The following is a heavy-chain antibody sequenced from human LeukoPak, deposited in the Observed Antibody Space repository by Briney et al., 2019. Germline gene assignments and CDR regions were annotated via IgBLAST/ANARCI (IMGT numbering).Heavy chain of an antibody. J-gene: IGHJ4*02. Sequence: GGSLRLSCATSGFPFSDFSMTWVRQAPGKGLEWISTTNSGGTNTYYAESVKGRFTISRDNSKNALYLQVSNLRVEDTAIYYCAKQSYARSLGEGGPGTLVTVSS. V-gene: IGHV3-23*01. CDR1: GFPFSDFS. CDR2: TNSGGTNT. CDR3: AKQSYARSLGE. D-gene: IGHD3-16*01.